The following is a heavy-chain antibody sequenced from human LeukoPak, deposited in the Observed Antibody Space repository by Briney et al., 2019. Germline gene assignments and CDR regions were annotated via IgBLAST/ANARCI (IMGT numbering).Heavy chain of an antibody. CDR1: GGSISSSSYY. J-gene: IGHJ4*02. Sequence: PSETLSLTCTVSGGSISSSSYYWGWLRQPPGKGLEWIGSIYYSGSTYYNPSLKSRVTISVDTSKNQFSLKLSSVTAADTAVYYCARWGSGWPYSDYWGQGTLVTVSS. D-gene: IGHD6-19*01. CDR2: IYYSGST. V-gene: IGHV4-39*01. CDR3: ARWGSGWPYSDY.